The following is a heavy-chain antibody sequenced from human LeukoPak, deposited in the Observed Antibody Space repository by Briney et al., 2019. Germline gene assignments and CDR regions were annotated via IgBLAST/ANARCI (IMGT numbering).Heavy chain of an antibody. J-gene: IGHJ6*02. CDR1: GFTFSCYA. D-gene: IGHD1-1*01. CDR3: AKDRERSTWNLYYYYGMDV. Sequence: GGSLRLSCSASGFTFSCYAMSCVRQAPGGAVEWVSGISGSGGSTYYADSVKGRFTISRDNPKNTLYLQMNSLRAEDTAVYYCAKDRERSTWNLYYYYGMDVWGQGTTVTVSS. V-gene: IGHV3-23*01. CDR2: ISGSGGST.